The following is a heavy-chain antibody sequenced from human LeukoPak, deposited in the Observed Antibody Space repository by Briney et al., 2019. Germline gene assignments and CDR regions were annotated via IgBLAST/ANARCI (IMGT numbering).Heavy chain of an antibody. CDR1: GYTFTGYY. J-gene: IGHJ4*02. D-gene: IGHD4-17*01. V-gene: IGHV1-2*02. CDR2: INPNSGGT. CDR3: ARHTVTTEYYFDY. Sequence: ASVKVSGKASGYTFTGYYMHWVRQAPGQGLEWMGWINPNSGGTNYAQKFQGRVTMTRDTSISTAYMELSRLRSDDTAVYYCARHTVTTEYYFDYWGQGTLVTVSS.